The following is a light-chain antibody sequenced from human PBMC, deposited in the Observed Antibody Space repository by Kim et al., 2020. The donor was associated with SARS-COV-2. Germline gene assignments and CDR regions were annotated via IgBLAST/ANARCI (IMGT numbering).Light chain of an antibody. CDR1: QSVTNNY. V-gene: IGKV3-20*01. J-gene: IGKJ4*01. CDR3: QQYGSSPR. Sequence: LPPRETAPPPCRASQSVTNNYLAWYQQKPGQTPRLLIYGASSRATGIPDRFSGSGSGTDFTLTISRLEPEDFAVYYCQQYGSSPRFGGGTKVDIK. CDR2: GAS.